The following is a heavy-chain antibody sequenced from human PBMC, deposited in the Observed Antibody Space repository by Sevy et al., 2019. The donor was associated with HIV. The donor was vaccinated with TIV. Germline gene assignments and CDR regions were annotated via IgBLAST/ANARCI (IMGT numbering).Heavy chain of an antibody. CDR3: VKGAYCGGDCYLNFDY. CDR1: GFTFSSYA. Sequence: GWSLRLSCAASGFTFSSYAMSWVRQAPGKGLEWVSAISGSGGSTYYADSVKGRFTISRDNSKNTLYLQMNSLRAEDTAVYYCVKGAYCGGDCYLNFDYWGQGTLVTVSS. J-gene: IGHJ4*02. CDR2: ISGSGGST. V-gene: IGHV3-23*01. D-gene: IGHD2-21*02.